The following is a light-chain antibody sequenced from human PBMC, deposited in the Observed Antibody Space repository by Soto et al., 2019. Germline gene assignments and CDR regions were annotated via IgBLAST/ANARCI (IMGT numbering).Light chain of an antibody. Sequence: DIQMTQSPSTLSVSVGDRVTVTCRASQSISTYLTWYQQKPGKAPKLLIYDASSLKSGVPSRFSGSGSGTEFTLTISSLQPDDFATYYCQHYYSYPITFGQGTRLEIK. J-gene: IGKJ5*01. CDR3: QHYYSYPIT. CDR2: DAS. V-gene: IGKV1-5*01. CDR1: QSISTY.